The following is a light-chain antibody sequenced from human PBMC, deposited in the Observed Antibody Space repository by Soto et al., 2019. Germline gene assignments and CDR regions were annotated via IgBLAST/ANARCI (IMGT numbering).Light chain of an antibody. J-gene: IGLJ2*01. V-gene: IGLV7-43*01. CDR3: MRYSGGAQLL. CDR2: STS. CDR1: TGAVTSGYY. Sequence: QAVVTQAPSLTVSPGGTVTLTCASSTGAVTSGYYPNWFQQKPGQAPMALIYSTSNTQSWTPALFSGTLLGGKAALTLAGVQPEDEADYYCMRYSGGAQLLFGGGTKLTVL.